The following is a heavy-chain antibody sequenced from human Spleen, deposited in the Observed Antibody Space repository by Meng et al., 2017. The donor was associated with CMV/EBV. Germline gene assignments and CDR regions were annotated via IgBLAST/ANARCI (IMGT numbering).Heavy chain of an antibody. CDR2: IYFSGAT. V-gene: IGHV4-30-4*08. J-gene: IGHJ3*02. Sequence: SETLSLTCTVSGGSISSNYYWSWIRQHPGTGLEWIGYIYFSGATYYNPSLKSRVTISVDTSKNQFSLKLSSVTAADTAVYYCARGPLTLGAFDIWGQGTMVTVSS. CDR1: GGSISSNYY. D-gene: IGHD4/OR15-4a*01. CDR3: ARGPLTLGAFDI.